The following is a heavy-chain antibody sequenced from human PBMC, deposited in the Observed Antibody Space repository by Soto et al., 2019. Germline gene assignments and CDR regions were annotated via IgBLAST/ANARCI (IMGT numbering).Heavy chain of an antibody. CDR2: IYYSGST. V-gene: IGHV4-39*01. CDR1: GDSISSRTSY. D-gene: IGHD6-19*01. J-gene: IGHJ4*02. Sequence: SETLSLTCTVSGDSISSRTSYWAWIRQHPGKGLEWIGNIYYSGSTYYNPSLKGRVTISVDTSKNQFSLMLSSVPAADTASYYCAKQEGAVAVTEVDCWGQGTLVTVSS. CDR3: AKQEGAVAVTEVDC.